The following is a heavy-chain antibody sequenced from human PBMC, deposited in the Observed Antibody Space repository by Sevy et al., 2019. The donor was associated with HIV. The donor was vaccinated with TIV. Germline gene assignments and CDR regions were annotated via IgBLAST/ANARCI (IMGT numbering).Heavy chain of an antibody. V-gene: IGHV3-21*01. D-gene: IGHD3-10*01. CDR2: IWSSSSYI. CDR3: ARDRTYGSFIVY. J-gene: IGHJ4*02. Sequence: GGSLRLSCAASGFTFSTYNMNWVRQAPGKGLEWVSSIWSSSSYIYYADSVKGRFTISRDNAKNSLYLQMNSLKVEDTAVYYCARDRTYGSFIVYWGQGTLVTGSS. CDR1: GFTFSTYN.